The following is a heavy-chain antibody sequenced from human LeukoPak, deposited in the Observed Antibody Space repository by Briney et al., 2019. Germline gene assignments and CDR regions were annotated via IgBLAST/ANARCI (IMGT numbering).Heavy chain of an antibody. CDR1: GYSISSGYY. V-gene: IGHV4-38-2*02. CDR3: ARELIVGATYGFDY. D-gene: IGHD1-26*01. J-gene: IGHJ4*02. CDR2: IYHSGST. Sequence: SETLSLTCTVSGYSISSGYYWGWIRQPPGKGLEWIGSIYHSGSTYYNPSLKSRVTISVDTSKNQFSLKLSSVTAADTAVYYCARELIVGATYGFDYWGQGTLVTVSS.